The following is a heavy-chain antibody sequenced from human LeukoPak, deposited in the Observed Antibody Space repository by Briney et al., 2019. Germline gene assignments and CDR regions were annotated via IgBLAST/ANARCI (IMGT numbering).Heavy chain of an antibody. V-gene: IGHV1-8*03. CDR1: GYTFTSYD. CDR2: MNPNSGNT. J-gene: IGHJ4*02. CDR3: ARSWGHVYGGNLDY. D-gene: IGHD4-23*01. Sequence: WASVKVSCKASGYTFTSYDINWVRQATGQGLEWMGWMNPNSGNTGYAQKFQGRVTITRNTSISTAYMELSSLRSEDTAVYYCARSWGHVYGGNLDYWGQGTLVTVSS.